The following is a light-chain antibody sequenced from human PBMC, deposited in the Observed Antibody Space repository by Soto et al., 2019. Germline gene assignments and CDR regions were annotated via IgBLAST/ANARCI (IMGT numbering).Light chain of an antibody. V-gene: IGKV1-27*01. CDR2: GAS. CDR3: QQYYGAPFT. J-gene: IGKJ3*01. CDR1: QAITNS. Sequence: DIQMTQSPSSLSASVGDRVTITCRASQAITNSLAWFQQQPGKVPSLLIYGASTLQSGVPSRFSGSGSATDFILTIGSLQPEDVATYYCQQYYGAPFTFGPGTKVDIK.